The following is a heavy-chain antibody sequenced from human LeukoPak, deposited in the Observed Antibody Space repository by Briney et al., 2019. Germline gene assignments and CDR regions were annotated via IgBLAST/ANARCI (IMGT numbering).Heavy chain of an antibody. Sequence: PGGSLRLSCAASGFTFSSYAMHWVRQAPGKGLEWVAVISYDGSNKYYADSVKGRFTISRDNSKNTLYLQMNSLRAEDTAVYYCAREPPSGDGAFDIWGQGTMVTVSS. J-gene: IGHJ3*02. D-gene: IGHD7-27*01. CDR2: ISYDGSNK. V-gene: IGHV3-30*04. CDR1: GFTFSSYA. CDR3: AREPPSGDGAFDI.